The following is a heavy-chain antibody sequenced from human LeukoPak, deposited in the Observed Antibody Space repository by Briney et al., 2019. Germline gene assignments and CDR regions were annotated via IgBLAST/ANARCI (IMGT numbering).Heavy chain of an antibody. D-gene: IGHD3-10*01. J-gene: IGHJ4*02. Sequence: GGSLRLSCAASGFTFSSYGMHWVRQAPGKGLEWMGWINPNSGGTNYAQKFQGRVTMTRDTSISTAYMELSRLRSDDTAVYYCARGNSYGELLPFDFDYWGQGTLVTVSS. CDR2: INPNSGGT. V-gene: IGHV1-2*02. CDR3: ARGNSYGELLPFDFDY. CDR1: GFTFSSYG.